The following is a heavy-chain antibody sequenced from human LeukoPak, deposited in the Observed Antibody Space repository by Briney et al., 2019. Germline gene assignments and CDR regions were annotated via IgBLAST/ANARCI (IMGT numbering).Heavy chain of an antibody. CDR1: GFTFSSYV. D-gene: IGHD6-13*01. J-gene: IGHJ4*02. CDR3: AKGGDSNSWYYFNY. V-gene: IGHV3-23*01. Sequence: PGGSLRLSCEASGFTFSSYVMSWVRRAPGKGLESVSGISGGGAKTYNADSVKGRFTISRDNSKNTLYLQMNSLRAEDTAVYYCAKGGDSNSWYYFNYWGQGTLVTVSS. CDR2: ISGGGAKT.